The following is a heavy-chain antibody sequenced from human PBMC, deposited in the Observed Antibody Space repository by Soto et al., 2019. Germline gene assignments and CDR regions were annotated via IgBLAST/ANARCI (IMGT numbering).Heavy chain of an antibody. CDR2: IIPIFGTA. CDR1: GGTFSSYA. CDR3: ARGLTDRSGWWWGVYYFDY. J-gene: IGHJ4*02. V-gene: IGHV1-69*01. D-gene: IGHD6-19*01. Sequence: QVQLVQSGAEVKKPGSSVKVSCKASGGTFSSYATSWVRQAPGQGLEWMGGIIPIFGTANYAQKFQGRVTITADESTSTAYMELSSLRSEDTAVYYCARGLTDRSGWWWGVYYFDYWGQGTLVTVSS.